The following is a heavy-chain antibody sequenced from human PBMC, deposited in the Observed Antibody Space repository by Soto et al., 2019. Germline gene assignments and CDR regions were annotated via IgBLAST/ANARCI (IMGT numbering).Heavy chain of an antibody. J-gene: IGHJ4*02. CDR2: MNPNSGNT. Sequence: ASVKVSCKASGYTFTSYDINWVRQATGQGLEWMGWMNPNSGNTGYAQKFQGRVTMTRNTSISTAYMELSSLRSEDTAVYYCARAPQWGYSVNHYFFDYRGQGTSVIVSS. CDR3: ARAPQWGYSVNHYFFDY. V-gene: IGHV1-8*01. CDR1: GYTFTSYD. D-gene: IGHD1-26*01.